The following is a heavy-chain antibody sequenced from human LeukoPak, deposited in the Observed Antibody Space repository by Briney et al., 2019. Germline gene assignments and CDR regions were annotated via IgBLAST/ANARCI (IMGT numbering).Heavy chain of an antibody. CDR2: ITGNDGST. CDR1: GFTFSNCA. D-gene: IGHD2-2*01. J-gene: IGHJ5*02. V-gene: IGHV3-23*01. CDR3: GKCSSTSCYASLDP. Sequence: GGSLRLSCAASGFTFSNCAMSWVRQAPGKGLEWVSSITGNDGSTYYADSVKGRFTISRDNSRNTLYLQMNSLTAEDTAVYYCGKCSSTSCYASLDPWGQGTLVTVSS.